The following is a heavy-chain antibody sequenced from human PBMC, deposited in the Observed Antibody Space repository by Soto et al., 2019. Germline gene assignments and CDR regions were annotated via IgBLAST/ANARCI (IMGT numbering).Heavy chain of an antibody. CDR3: AREIAAAGIFDY. J-gene: IGHJ4*02. CDR2: ISYDGSNK. D-gene: IGHD6-13*01. V-gene: IGHV3-30-3*01. CDR1: GFTFSSYA. Sequence: QVQLVESGGGVVQPGRSLRLSCAASGFTFSSYAMHWVRQAPGKGLEWVAVISYDGSNKYYADSVKGRFTISRDNSKNTLYLQMNSLRAEDTAVYYCAREIAAAGIFDYWGQGTLVTVSS.